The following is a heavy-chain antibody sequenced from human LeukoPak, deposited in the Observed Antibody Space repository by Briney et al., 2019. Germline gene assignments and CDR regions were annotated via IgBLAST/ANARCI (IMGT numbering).Heavy chain of an antibody. CDR3: ARIAAAGPLVGAFDI. CDR2: IWYDGSNK. V-gene: IGHV3-33*01. CDR1: GFTFSSYG. Sequence: GGSLRLSCAASGFTFSSYGMHWVRQAPGKGLEWVAVIWYDGSNKYYADSVKGRFTISRDNSKNTLYLQMNSLRAEDTAVYYCARIAAAGPLVGAFDIWSQGTMVTVSS. D-gene: IGHD6-13*01. J-gene: IGHJ3*02.